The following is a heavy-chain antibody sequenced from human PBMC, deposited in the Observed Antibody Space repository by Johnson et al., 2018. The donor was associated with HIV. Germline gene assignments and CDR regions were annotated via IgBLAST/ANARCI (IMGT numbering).Heavy chain of an antibody. V-gene: IGHV3-11*01. Sequence: QVQLVESGGGLVKPGGSQRLSCAASGFIFSDYYMTWIRQAPGKGLEWVSYISSSGSTIYYADSVKGRFTISRDNAKNSLYLQMISLRAEDMALYYCAREVIVAGHGGAFDIWGQGTMVTVSS. CDR2: ISSSGSTI. D-gene: IGHD5-12*01. CDR1: GFIFSDYY. CDR3: AREVIVAGHGGAFDI. J-gene: IGHJ3*02.